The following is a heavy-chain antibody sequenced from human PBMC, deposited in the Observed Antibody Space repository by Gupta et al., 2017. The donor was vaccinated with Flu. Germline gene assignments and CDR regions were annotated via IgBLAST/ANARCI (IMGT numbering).Heavy chain of an antibody. CDR1: GFTFGDYA. J-gene: IGHJ4*02. V-gene: IGHV3-49*04. D-gene: IGHD1-26*01. CDR2: IRSKAYGGTT. CDR3: TRDPGIVGATTDFDY. Sequence: EVQLVESGGGLVQPGRSLRLSCTASGFTFGDYAMSWVRQAPGKGLEWVGFIRSKAYGGTTEYAASVKGRFTISRDDSKSIAYLQMNSLKTEDTAVYYCTRDPGIVGATTDFDYWGQGTLVTVSS.